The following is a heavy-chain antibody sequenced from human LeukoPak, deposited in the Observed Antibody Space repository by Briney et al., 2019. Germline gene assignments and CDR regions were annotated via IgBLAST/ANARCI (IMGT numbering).Heavy chain of an antibody. Sequence: GGSLRLSCAASGFTFSSYAMSRVRQAPGKGLEWVSAISGSGGSTYYADSVKGRFTISRDNSKNTLYLQMNSLRAEDTAVYYCAKDRMGVVAATFWFDPWGQGTLVTVSS. CDR3: AKDRMGVVAATFWFDP. V-gene: IGHV3-23*01. J-gene: IGHJ5*02. CDR1: GFTFSSYA. D-gene: IGHD2-15*01. CDR2: ISGSGGST.